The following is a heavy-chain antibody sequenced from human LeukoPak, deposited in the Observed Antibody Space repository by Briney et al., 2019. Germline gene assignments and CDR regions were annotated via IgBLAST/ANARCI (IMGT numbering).Heavy chain of an antibody. Sequence: GGSLRLSCAASGFTFSSYDMHWVRQAPGKGLEWVSYISSSSTTTHYPDSVKGRFTISRDNSKNTLYLQMNSLRAEDTAVYYCARYFADPWGALDIWGQGTMVTVSS. D-gene: IGHD7-27*01. CDR1: GFTFSSYD. CDR2: ISSSSTTT. CDR3: ARYFADPWGALDI. J-gene: IGHJ3*02. V-gene: IGHV3-48*01.